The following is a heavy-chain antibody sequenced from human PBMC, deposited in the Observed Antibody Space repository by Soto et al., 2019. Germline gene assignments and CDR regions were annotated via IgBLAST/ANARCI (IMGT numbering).Heavy chain of an antibody. CDR1: GGTFSSYA. D-gene: IGHD1-26*01. CDR3: ASNEGAVGVTGFVPDY. Sequence: QVQLVQSGAEVKKPGSSVKVSCKASGGTFSSYAISWVRQAPGQGLEWMGGIIPIFGTANYAQKFQGRVTITGDKSTSTANRGRGSLRSEDTAGYYGASNEGAVGVTGFVPDYGGQEPWSPSPQ. J-gene: IGHJ4*01. V-gene: IGHV1-69*06. CDR2: IIPIFGTA.